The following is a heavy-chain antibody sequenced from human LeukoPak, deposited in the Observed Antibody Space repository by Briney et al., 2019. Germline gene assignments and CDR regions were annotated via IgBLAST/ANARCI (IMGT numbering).Heavy chain of an antibody. Sequence: SGGSLRLSCAASRFTVSSNYMTWVRQAPGKGLECVSILYSGGNTHYADSVKGRFTISRDNSQNTLYLQMNSLRAEDAAIYYCARVAYPPRKSSYYYYMDVWGIGTTVTVSS. V-gene: IGHV3-53*01. CDR2: LYSGGNT. J-gene: IGHJ6*03. CDR3: ARVAYPPRKSSYYYYMDV. CDR1: RFTVSSNY.